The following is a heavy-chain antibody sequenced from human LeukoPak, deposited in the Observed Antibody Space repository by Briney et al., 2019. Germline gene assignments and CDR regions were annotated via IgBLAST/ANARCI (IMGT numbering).Heavy chain of an antibody. CDR3: AKDPRYSGSYGMDV. CDR2: ISYDGSNK. CDR1: GFTFSSYG. Sequence: PGGSLRLSCAASGFTFSSYGMHWVRQAPGKGLEWVAVISYDGSNKYYADSVKGRFTISRDNSKNTLYLQTNSLRAEDTAVYYCAKDPRYSGSYGMDVWGQGTTVTVSS. D-gene: IGHD1-26*01. J-gene: IGHJ6*02. V-gene: IGHV3-30*18.